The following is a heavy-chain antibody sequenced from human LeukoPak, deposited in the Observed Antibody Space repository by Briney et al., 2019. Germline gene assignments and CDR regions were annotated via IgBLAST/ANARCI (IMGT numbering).Heavy chain of an antibody. CDR3: ARGVEPLAANTLAY. CDR2: LYSDGNT. J-gene: IGHJ1*01. V-gene: IGHV3-53*01. Sequence: GGSLSLSCAASGFTVITNDMTWVRQAPGKGLEWVSVLYSDGNTKYADSVQGRFTISRDNSKNTLYLEMNSLSPDDTVVYYCARGVEPLAANTLAYWGQGTLVTVSS. CDR1: GFTVITND. D-gene: IGHD1-14*01.